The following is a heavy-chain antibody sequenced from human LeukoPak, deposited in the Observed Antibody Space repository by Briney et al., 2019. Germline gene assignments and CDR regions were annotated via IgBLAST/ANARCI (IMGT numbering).Heavy chain of an antibody. CDR2: TNHSGST. V-gene: IGHV4-34*01. J-gene: IGHJ5*02. CDR1: GGSFSGYY. CDR3: ARARVYDYVWGSYRPNWFDP. Sequence: SETLSPTCAVYGGSFSGYYWSWIRQPPGKGLEWIGETNHSGSTNYNPSLKSRVTISVDTSKNQFSLKLSSVTAADTAVYYCARARVYDYVWGSYRPNWFDPWGQGTLVTVSS. D-gene: IGHD3-16*02.